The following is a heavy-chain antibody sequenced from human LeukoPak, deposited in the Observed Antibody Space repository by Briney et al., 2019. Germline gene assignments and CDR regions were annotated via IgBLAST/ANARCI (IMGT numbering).Heavy chain of an antibody. Sequence: GGSLRLSCTVSGFTFGDYEMTWVRQAPGMGLEWVGFIRTKANGGTPEYAASVKGRFTISRNDFTSIGFLQMNSLTTEDTAVYYCTRRISFRGSDYWGQGTLVSVSS. J-gene: IGHJ4*02. CDR1: GFTFGDYE. V-gene: IGHV3-49*04. D-gene: IGHD2/OR15-2a*01. CDR3: TRRISFRGSDY. CDR2: IRTKANGGTP.